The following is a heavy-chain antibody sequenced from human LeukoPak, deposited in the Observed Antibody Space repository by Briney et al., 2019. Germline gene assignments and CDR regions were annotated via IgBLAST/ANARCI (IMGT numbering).Heavy chain of an antibody. J-gene: IGHJ4*02. Sequence: ASVKVSCKASGYTFTDYYIHWVRQAPGQGLEWMGWINPNSGGTNYAQKFQGSVTKTRNTSISTAYMELSSLRSEDTAVYYCARAGGYCGRISCPYYFDYWGQGSLVAVSS. CDR1: GYTFTDYY. CDR3: ARAGGYCGRISCPYYFDY. V-gene: IGHV1-2*02. CDR2: INPNSGGT. D-gene: IGHD2-15*01.